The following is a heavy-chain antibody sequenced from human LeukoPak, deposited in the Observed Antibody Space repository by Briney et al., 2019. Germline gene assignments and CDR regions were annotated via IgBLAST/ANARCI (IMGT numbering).Heavy chain of an antibody. J-gene: IGHJ3*01. CDR1: GFSFSNSG. CDR2: IGQDGTTK. V-gene: IGHV3-30*02. Sequence: GGSLRLSCAASGFSFSNSGMHWVRQAPGKGLEWVAFIGQDGTTKYNVDSVKGRFTIPGDNPKKMAYLQMNNLRAEDTAIYYCVKDGEWTFDVWGQGTMVTVS. CDR3: VKDGEWTFDV. D-gene: IGHD3-3*01.